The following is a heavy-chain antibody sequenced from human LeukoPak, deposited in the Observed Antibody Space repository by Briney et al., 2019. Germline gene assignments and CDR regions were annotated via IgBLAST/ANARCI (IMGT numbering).Heavy chain of an antibody. D-gene: IGHD3-10*01. CDR1: GFTFSSYS. Sequence: PGGSLRLSCAASGFTFSSYSMNWVRQAPGKGLEWVANTKQDGNEKYYVDSVAGRFTISRDNAKNSLYLQMNSLRAEDTAVYYCARSMTGSGSYYPYFDYWGQGTLVTVSS. J-gene: IGHJ4*02. CDR2: TKQDGNEK. CDR3: ARSMTGSGSYYPYFDY. V-gene: IGHV3-7*04.